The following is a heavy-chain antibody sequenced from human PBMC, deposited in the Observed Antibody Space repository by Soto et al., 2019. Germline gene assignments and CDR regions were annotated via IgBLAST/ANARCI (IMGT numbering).Heavy chain of an antibody. Sequence: QVQLQESGPGLVKPSQTLSLTCTVSGGSISSGNYYWSWIRQHSGKGLEWIGYIYYSGGTYYNPSLKSRVTISLDTSKNQFSLKLSSVTAADTAVYYCARDRAGTAFDYWGQGTLVTVSS. CDR3: ARDRAGTAFDY. CDR1: GGSISSGNYY. CDR2: IYYSGGT. V-gene: IGHV4-31*03. D-gene: IGHD1-7*01. J-gene: IGHJ4*02.